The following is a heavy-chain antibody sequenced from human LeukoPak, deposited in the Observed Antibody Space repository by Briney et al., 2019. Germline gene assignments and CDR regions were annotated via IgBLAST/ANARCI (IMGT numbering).Heavy chain of an antibody. Sequence: ASVKVSCKTSGGTFSSYAISWVRQAPGQGPEWMGAIIPIFGTANYAQKFQGRVTITADESTSTAYMELSSLRSEDTAVYYCARKAGSTGYYIFDYWGQGTLVTVSS. CDR2: IIPIFGTA. D-gene: IGHD3-9*01. CDR1: GGTFSSYA. CDR3: ARKAGSTGYYIFDY. J-gene: IGHJ4*02. V-gene: IGHV1-69*13.